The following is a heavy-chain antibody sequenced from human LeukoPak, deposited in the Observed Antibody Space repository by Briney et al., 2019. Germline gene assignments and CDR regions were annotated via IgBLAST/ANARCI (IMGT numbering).Heavy chain of an antibody. J-gene: IGHJ3*02. D-gene: IGHD6-19*01. Sequence: SETLSLTCTVSGGSISSYYWSWIRQPPGKGLEWIGYIYYSGSTNYNPSLKSRVTISVDTSKNQFSLKLSSVTAADMAVYYCTRHEGIAVFPFDIWGQGTMVTVSS. V-gene: IGHV4-59*08. CDR3: TRHEGIAVFPFDI. CDR2: IYYSGST. CDR1: GGSISSYY.